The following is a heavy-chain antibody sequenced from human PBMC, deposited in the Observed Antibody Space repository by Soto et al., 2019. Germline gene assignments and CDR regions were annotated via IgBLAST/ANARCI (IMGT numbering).Heavy chain of an antibody. D-gene: IGHD3-3*01. V-gene: IGHV3-33*01. J-gene: IGHJ4*02. Sequence: GGSLRLSCAASGFSFSTYGMHWVRQGPGKGLEWVAVIWYYGSNKYYAESVKGRFTISRDNSKNTLYLQMNSLRAEDTAMYYCARDLYYNFWSGYSTPCDHWGQGTLVTVSS. CDR3: ARDLYYNFWSGYSTPCDH. CDR1: GFSFSTYG. CDR2: IWYYGSNK.